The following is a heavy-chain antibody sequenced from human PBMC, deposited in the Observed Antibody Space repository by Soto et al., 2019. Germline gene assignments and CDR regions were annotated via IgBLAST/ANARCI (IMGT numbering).Heavy chain of an antibody. CDR1: GGSISSYY. D-gene: IGHD6-13*01. V-gene: IGHV4-59*08. CDR2: IYYSGST. J-gene: IGHJ2*01. Sequence: QVQLQESGPGLVKPSETLSLTCTVSGGSISSYYWSWIRQPPGKGLEWIGYIYYSGSTNYNPSLTSRVTISIDTSNTQFSLKLSSVTAADTAVYFCARLTPPGSISWYPSWYFALWGRGTLVTVSS. CDR3: ARLTPPGSISWYPSWYFAL.